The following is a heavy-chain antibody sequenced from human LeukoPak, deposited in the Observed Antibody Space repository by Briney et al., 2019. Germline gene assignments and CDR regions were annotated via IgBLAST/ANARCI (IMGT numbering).Heavy chain of an antibody. CDR1: GYRFTSSW. CDR3: ARRNYYDSSGYSDY. V-gene: IGHV5-51*01. D-gene: IGHD3-22*01. J-gene: IGHJ4*02. Sequence: GESLKISCKGSGYRFTSSWIGWVRQMPGKGLGWMGIIYPGDSDTKYSPSFQGQVTISADKSITTAYLQWSSLKASDTAMYYCARRNYYDSSGYSDYWGQGTLVTVSS. CDR2: IYPGDSDT.